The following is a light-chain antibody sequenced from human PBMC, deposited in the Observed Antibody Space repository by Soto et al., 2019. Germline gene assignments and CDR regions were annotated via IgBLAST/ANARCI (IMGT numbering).Light chain of an antibody. Sequence: QAVVTQAASVSGSPGQSITISCTGTSSDVGSYNLVSWYQQHPGKAPKLMIYEVSKRPSGLSNRFSGSKSDNTASLTISGLQAEDEADYYCCSYAGSRTPLIFGTGTKVTVL. J-gene: IGLJ1*01. CDR3: CSYAGSRTPLI. CDR1: SSDVGSYNL. V-gene: IGLV2-23*02. CDR2: EVS.